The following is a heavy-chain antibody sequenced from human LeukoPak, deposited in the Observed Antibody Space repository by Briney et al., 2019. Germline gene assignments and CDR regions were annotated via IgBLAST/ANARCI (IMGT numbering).Heavy chain of an antibody. CDR1: GGSFSGYY. CDR3: ARQTGSGLFILP. J-gene: IGHJ4*02. V-gene: IGHV4-34*01. Sequence: ASETLSLTCAVYGGSFSGYYWSWIRQPPGKGLEWIGEINHSGSTNYNPSLKSRVTISVDTSKNQFSLRLTSVTAADTAVYYCARQTGSGLFILPGGQGTLVTVSS. CDR2: INHSGST. D-gene: IGHD3/OR15-3a*01.